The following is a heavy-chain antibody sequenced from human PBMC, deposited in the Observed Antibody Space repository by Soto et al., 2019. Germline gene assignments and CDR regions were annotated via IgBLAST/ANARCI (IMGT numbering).Heavy chain of an antibody. J-gene: IGHJ4*02. CDR3: ARDTYYGSGSYADY. Sequence: KSSETLSLTCTVSGGSISSYYWSWIRQPAGKGLEWIGRIYTSGSTNYNPSLKSRVTMSVDTSKNQFSLKLSSVTAADTAVYYCARDTYYGSGSYADYWGQGTLVTVSS. CDR2: IYTSGST. V-gene: IGHV4-4*07. CDR1: GGSISSYY. D-gene: IGHD3-10*01.